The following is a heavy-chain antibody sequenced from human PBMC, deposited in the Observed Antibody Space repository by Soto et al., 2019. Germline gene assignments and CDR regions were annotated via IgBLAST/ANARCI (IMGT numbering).Heavy chain of an antibody. J-gene: IGHJ4*02. CDR2: IKQDGSEK. CDR1: GFTFSSYW. V-gene: IGHV3-7*01. D-gene: IGHD3-3*02. CDR3: ARDSFLEWLLAYFDY. Sequence: SLRLSCAASGFTFSSYWMSWVRQAPGKGLEWVANIKQDGSEKYYVDSVKGRFTISRDNAKNSLYLQMNSLRAEDTAVYYCARDSFLEWLLAYFDYWGQGTLVTVSS.